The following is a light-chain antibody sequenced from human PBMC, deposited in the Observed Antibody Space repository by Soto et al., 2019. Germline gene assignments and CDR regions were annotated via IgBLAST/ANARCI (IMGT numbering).Light chain of an antibody. V-gene: IGLV1-47*01. CDR3: AAWDDSLSGQV. J-gene: IGLJ3*02. CDR2: RNN. CDR1: SSNIGSNY. Sequence: QSVLTQPPSASGTPGQRVTISCSGSSSNIGSNYVYWYQQLPGTAPKLLIYRNNQRHSGVLDRFSGSKSGTSASLAISGLRSENEADYYCAAWDDSLSGQVFGGGTQLTVL.